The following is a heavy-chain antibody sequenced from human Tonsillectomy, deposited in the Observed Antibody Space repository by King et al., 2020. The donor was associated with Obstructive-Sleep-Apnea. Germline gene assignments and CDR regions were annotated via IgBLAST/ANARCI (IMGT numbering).Heavy chain of an antibody. J-gene: IGHJ2*01. CDR1: HGSISSYY. Sequence: QVQLQESGPGLVKPSETLSLTCTVSHGSISSYYWSWIRQPPGKGLEWIGYIYYSGSTKYNPSLKSRATISVDPSKNQFSLKLNSVTAADTAVYYGAREQGVGALTGLGYFDLWGRGTLVTVSS. V-gene: IGHV4-59*01. CDR2: IYYSGST. D-gene: IGHD7-27*01. CDR3: AREQGVGALTGLGYFDL.